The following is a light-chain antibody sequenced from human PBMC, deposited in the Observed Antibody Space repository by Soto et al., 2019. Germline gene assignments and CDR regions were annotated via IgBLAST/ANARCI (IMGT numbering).Light chain of an antibody. CDR2: EVT. Sequence: QCALTQPPSSSGSPGQSVTISCTGTISDVGGYSYVSWHQQHPGKAPKLMIYEVTKRPSGVPDRFSASKSGNTASLTVSGLQAEDEADYYCSSYAGSNNFVFGTGTKVTVL. V-gene: IGLV2-8*01. CDR1: ISDVGGYSY. CDR3: SSYAGSNNFV. J-gene: IGLJ1*01.